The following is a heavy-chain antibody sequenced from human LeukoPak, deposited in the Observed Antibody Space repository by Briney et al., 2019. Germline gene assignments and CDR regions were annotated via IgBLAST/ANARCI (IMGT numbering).Heavy chain of an antibody. CDR1: GFTFSSYW. CDR2: IKQDGSAK. Sequence: GGSLRLSCAASGFTFSSYWMSWVRQAPGKGLEGVANIKQDGSAKYYVDSVKGRFTISRDNAKNSLYLQMNSLRAEDTAVYYCARDIREVPRSNWFDPWGQGTLVTVSS. J-gene: IGHJ5*02. CDR3: ARDIREVPRSNWFDP. D-gene: IGHD3-10*01. V-gene: IGHV3-7*01.